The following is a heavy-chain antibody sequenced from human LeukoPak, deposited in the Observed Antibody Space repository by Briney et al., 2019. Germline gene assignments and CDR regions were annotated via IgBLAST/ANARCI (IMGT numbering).Heavy chain of an antibody. J-gene: IGHJ4*02. Sequence: PGGSLRLSCAASGFTFSPYAMSWVRQAPGKGLEWVSYIIRTGDRTFYADSVKGRFTISRDNSKNTLYLQMSSRRAEDTAIYYCAKYNYYGSGSYYNNFDSWGQGTLVTASS. V-gene: IGHV3-23*01. CDR2: IIRTGDRT. D-gene: IGHD3-10*01. CDR1: GFTFSPYA. CDR3: AKYNYYGSGSYYNNFDS.